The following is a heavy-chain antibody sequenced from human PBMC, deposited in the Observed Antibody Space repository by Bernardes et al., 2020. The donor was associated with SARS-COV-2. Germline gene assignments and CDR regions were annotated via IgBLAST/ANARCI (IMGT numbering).Heavy chain of an antibody. CDR2: INPNSGVT. D-gene: IGHD3-22*01. CDR1: GYTFTGYY. CDR3: AKVDYSGITMIVVVRRLDAFDI. J-gene: IGHJ3*02. Sequence: ASVKVSCKASGYTFTGYYLHWVRQAPGQGLEWMGWINPNSGVTNYAQKFQGRVTMTRDTSISTAYMELSRLRSDDTAVYYCAKVDYSGITMIVVVRRLDAFDIWGQGTMVTVSS. V-gene: IGHV1-2*02.